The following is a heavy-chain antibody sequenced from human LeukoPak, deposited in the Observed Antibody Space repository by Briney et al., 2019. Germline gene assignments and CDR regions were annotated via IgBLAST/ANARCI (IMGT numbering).Heavy chain of an antibody. Sequence: GGSLRLSCAASGFTLNRYSMNWVRQAPGNGLVWVSYISSSNSAIYYADSVQGRFTISRDNAKNSLHLQMNSLRAEDTAVYYCARFVPYAYAFDIWGQGTMVTVSS. V-gene: IGHV3-48*04. CDR3: ARFVPYAYAFDI. CDR2: ISSSNSAI. CDR1: GFTLNRYS. J-gene: IGHJ3*02. D-gene: IGHD2-2*01.